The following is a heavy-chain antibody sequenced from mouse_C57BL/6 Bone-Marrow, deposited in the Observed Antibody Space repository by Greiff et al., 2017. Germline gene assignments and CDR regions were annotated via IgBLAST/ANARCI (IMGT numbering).Heavy chain of an antibody. D-gene: IGHD2-2*01. V-gene: IGHV1-55*01. CDR1: GYTFTSYW. CDR2: IYPGSGST. Sequence: QVQLKQPGAELVKPGASVKMSCKASGYTFTSYWITWVKQRPGQGLEWIGDIYPGSGSTNYNEKFKSKATLTVDTSSSTAYMQLSSLTSEDSAVYYFATDPHQWLQRDYYAFDYWGQGTSVTVSS. CDR3: ATDPHQWLQRDYYAFDY. J-gene: IGHJ4*01.